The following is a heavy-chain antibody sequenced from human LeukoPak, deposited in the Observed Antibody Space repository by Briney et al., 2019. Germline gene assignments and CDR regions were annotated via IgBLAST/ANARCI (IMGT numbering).Heavy chain of an antibody. V-gene: IGHV1-18*01. CDR3: ARELPPRGIHYGMDV. J-gene: IGHJ6*02. CDR2: ISAYNGNT. Sequence: ASVKVSCKASGYTFTSYGISWVRQAPGQGLEWMGWISAYNGNTNYAQKLQGRFTMTTDTSTSTAYMELRSLRSDDTAVYYCARELPPRGIHYGMDVWGQGTTVTVSS. D-gene: IGHD5-18*01. CDR1: GYTFTSYG.